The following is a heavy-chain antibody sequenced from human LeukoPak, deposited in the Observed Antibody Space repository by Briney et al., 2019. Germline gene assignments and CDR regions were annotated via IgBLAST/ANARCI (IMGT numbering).Heavy chain of an antibody. J-gene: IGHJ4*02. CDR2: IYYSGST. V-gene: IGHV4-59*01. CDR3: ARETVNRFHYFDH. D-gene: IGHD4-17*01. CDR1: GGSISSYY. Sequence: SETLSLTCTVAGGSISSYYWSWIRQPPGKGLEWIGYIYYSGSTNYNPSLKSRVTISVDTSKNQFSLKLSSVTAADTAVYYCARETVNRFHYFDHWGQGTLVPVSS.